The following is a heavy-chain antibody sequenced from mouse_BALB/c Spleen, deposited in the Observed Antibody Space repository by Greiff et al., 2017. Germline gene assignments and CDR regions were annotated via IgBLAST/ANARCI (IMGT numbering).Heavy chain of an antibody. CDR2: ISNGGGST. CDR1: GFTFSSYT. V-gene: IGHV5-12-2*01. D-gene: IGHD3-1*01. J-gene: IGHJ2*01. Sequence: EVQVVESGGGLVQPGGSLKLSCAASGFTFSSYTMSWVRQTPEKRLEWVAYISNGGGSTYYPDTVKGRFTISRDNAKNTLYLQMSSLKSEDTAMYYCARQAARAAYFDYWGQGTTLTVSS. CDR3: ARQAARAAYFDY.